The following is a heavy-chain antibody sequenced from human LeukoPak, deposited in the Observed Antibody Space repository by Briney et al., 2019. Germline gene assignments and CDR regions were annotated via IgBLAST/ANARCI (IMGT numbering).Heavy chain of an antibody. D-gene: IGHD4-17*01. J-gene: IGHJ4*02. Sequence: ASVKVSCKASGYTFTGYYIHWVRQAPRQGLEWMGWINPTHGGTNYAQKFQGRVTMTRDTSISTAYMEVGRLTSDDTAMYYCAIVTTADGYWGQGTLLTVSS. CDR1: GYTFTGYY. CDR2: INPTHGGT. V-gene: IGHV1-2*02. CDR3: AIVTTADGY.